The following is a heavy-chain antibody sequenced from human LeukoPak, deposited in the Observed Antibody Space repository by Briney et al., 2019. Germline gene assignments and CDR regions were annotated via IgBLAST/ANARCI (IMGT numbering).Heavy chain of an antibody. J-gene: IGHJ5*02. CDR1: GYTFTGYY. D-gene: IGHD6-13*01. CDR2: INPNSGGT. Sequence: ASVKVSCKASGYTFTGYYMHWVRQAPGQGLEWMGWINPNSGGTNYAQKFQGRVTMTRDTSISTAYMELSRLRSDDTAVYYCARGKGPRQQLVLINWFDPWGQGTLVTVSS. V-gene: IGHV1-2*02. CDR3: ARGKGPRQQLVLINWFDP.